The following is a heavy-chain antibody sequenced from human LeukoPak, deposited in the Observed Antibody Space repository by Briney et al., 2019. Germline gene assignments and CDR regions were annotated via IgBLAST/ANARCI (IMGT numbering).Heavy chain of an antibody. V-gene: IGHV3-23*01. CDR1: GLTFSSYA. CDR2: ISGTGGST. D-gene: IGHD6-13*01. CDR3: AKDPTPRDSRSWYTDAFDI. Sequence: GGSLRLSCAASGLTFSSYAMSWVRQAPGKGLEWVSAISGTGGSTYYADSVKGRFTISRDNSKNTLYLQMNSLRAEDTAVYYCAKDPTPRDSRSWYTDAFDIWGQGTMVTVSS. J-gene: IGHJ3*02.